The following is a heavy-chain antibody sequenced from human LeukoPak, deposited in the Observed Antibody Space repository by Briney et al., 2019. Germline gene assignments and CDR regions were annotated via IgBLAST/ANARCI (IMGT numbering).Heavy chain of an antibody. CDR3: ARAETYSSGWYDPFFDY. Sequence: PSQTLSLTCTVSGDSISSGDYYWSWIRQPAGKGLEWIGRIYTSGSTNYNPSLKSRVTISVDTSKNQFSLKLRSVTAADTAVYHCARAETYSSGWYDPFFDYWGQGTLVTVST. CDR1: GDSISSGDYY. D-gene: IGHD6-19*01. V-gene: IGHV4-61*02. J-gene: IGHJ4*02. CDR2: IYTSGST.